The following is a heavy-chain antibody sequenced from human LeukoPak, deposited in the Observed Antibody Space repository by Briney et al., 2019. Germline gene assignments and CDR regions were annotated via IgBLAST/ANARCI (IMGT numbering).Heavy chain of an antibody. CDR3: ARYRTGYHYFDY. D-gene: IGHD7-27*01. V-gene: IGHV1-69*13. Sequence: SVKVSCKASGGTFSSYAISWVRQAPGQGLEWMGGIIPIFGTANYAQKFQGRVTITSDESTSTAYMGLSSLRSEDTAVYYCARYRTGYHYFDYWGQGTLVTVSS. CDR2: IIPIFGTA. CDR1: GGTFSSYA. J-gene: IGHJ4*02.